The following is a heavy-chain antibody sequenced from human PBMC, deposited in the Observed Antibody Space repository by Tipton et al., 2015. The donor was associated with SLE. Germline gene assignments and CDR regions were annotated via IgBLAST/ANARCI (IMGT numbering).Heavy chain of an antibody. J-gene: IGHJ6*03. V-gene: IGHV4-61*09. Sequence: TLSLTCIVSGGSISSGGYSWNWIRQPAGKGLEWIGHSYTSGITNYNPSLKSRVTISVDTSKNQFSLKLSSVTAADTAIYYCATARIVVEPADYYYFMDVWGKGTTVTVSS. D-gene: IGHD2-2*01. CDR1: GGSISSGGYS. CDR3: ATARIVVEPADYYYFMDV. CDR2: SYTSGIT.